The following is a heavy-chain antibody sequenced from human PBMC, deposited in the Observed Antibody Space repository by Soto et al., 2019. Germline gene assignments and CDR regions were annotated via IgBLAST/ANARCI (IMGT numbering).Heavy chain of an antibody. V-gene: IGHV4-34*01. J-gene: IGHJ4*02. Sequence: SETLSLTCAFYGWSFSGYYWSWIRQPPGKGLEWIGEINHSGSTNYNPSLKGRFTISRDNAKNSLYLQMNSLRAEDTAVYYCARAGRPAALKGYFDYWGQGTLVTVSS. CDR1: GWSFSGYY. D-gene: IGHD2-2*01. CDR3: ARAGRPAALKGYFDY. CDR2: INHSGST.